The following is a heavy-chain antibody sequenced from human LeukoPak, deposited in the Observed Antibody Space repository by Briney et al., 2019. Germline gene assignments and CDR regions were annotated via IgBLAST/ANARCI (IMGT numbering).Heavy chain of an antibody. CDR2: IYSGGGST. CDR3: ARGVNNPDS. V-gene: IGHV3-53*01. CDR1: GFAVGSNY. J-gene: IGHJ4*02. Sequence: GGSLRLSCAASGFAVGSNYMSWVRQTPARGLEWVSVIYSGGGSTFYADSVKGRFTISTDNSKNTLYLQMNSLRVEDTAVYYCARGVNNPDSWGQGTLVTVSS. D-gene: IGHD1-26*01.